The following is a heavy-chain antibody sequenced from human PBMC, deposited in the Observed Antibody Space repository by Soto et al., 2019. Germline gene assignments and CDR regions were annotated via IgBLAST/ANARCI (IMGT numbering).Heavy chain of an antibody. D-gene: IGHD3-22*01. CDR1: GFSLRTSGVG. J-gene: IGHJ6*02. V-gene: IGHV2-5*01. CDR3: APSIRYYDSRSGSYKPAIDV. CDR2: IYWNDDQ. Sequence: GSGPTLVNPTHTLTLTCPFSGFSLRTSGVGVGWIRQPPGKALEWLALIYWNDDQRYRPSLKSILTITKDTSRTQVVLTMTNMDPVDTATYFCAPSIRYYDSRSGSYKPAIDVWGQGITVTVSS.